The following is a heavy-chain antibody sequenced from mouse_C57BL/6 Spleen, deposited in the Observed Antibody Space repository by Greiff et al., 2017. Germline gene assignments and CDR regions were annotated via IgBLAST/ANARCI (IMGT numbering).Heavy chain of an antibody. D-gene: IGHD1-1*01. Sequence: QVQLQQPGAELVRPGTSVKLSCKASGYTFTSYWMHWVKQRPGQGLEWIGVIDPSDSYTNYNQKFKGKATLTVDTSSSTAYMQLSSLTSEDSAVYYCAKGYYGSSYGDYWGQGTTLTVSS. J-gene: IGHJ2*01. V-gene: IGHV1-59*01. CDR3: AKGYYGSSYGDY. CDR2: IDPSDSYT. CDR1: GYTFTSYW.